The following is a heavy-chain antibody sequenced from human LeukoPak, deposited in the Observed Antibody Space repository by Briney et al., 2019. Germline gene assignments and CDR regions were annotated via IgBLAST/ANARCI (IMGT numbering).Heavy chain of an antibody. D-gene: IGHD2-2*01. CDR1: GFTFSNYW. CDR3: VTGDIVVVPALY. CDR2: IKTDGSEK. Sequence: GGSLRLSCEGSGFTFSNYWMGWVRQAPGKGLQWVANIKTDGSEKYYVDSVKGRFTISRDNAKNSLYLQMNSLRAEDTAVYYCVTGDIVVVPALYWGQGTLVTVSS. J-gene: IGHJ4*02. V-gene: IGHV3-7*01.